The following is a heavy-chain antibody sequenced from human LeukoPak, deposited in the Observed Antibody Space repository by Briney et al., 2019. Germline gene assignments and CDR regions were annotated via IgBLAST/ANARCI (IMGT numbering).Heavy chain of an antibody. CDR1: GFTLSSYG. J-gene: IGHJ3*01. CDR3: AKARIAAAGTGAFDV. Sequence: GGSLRLSCAASGFTLSSYGMTWVRQAPGKGLEWVSAFSASDGIAQYAESVRGRFTISRDNSKNTLYLQMDSLRAEDTAVYYCAKARIAAAGTGAFDVWGQGTTVTVSS. V-gene: IGHV3-23*01. D-gene: IGHD6-13*01. CDR2: FSASDGIA.